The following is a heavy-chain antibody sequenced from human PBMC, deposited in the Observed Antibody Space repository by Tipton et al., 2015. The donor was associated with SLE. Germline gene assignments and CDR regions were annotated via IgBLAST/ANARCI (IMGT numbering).Heavy chain of an antibody. V-gene: IGHV1-8*01. CDR1: GYTFTSYD. Sequence: QLVQSGAEVKKPGASVKVSCKASGYTFTSYDIKWVRQATGQGLEWMGWMNPNSGNTDYAQKFQGRVTMTRNTSISTAYMELSSLRSEDTAVYYCARGEYSSSKDAFDIWGQGTMVTVSS. CDR2: MNPNSGNT. D-gene: IGHD6-6*01. CDR3: ARGEYSSSKDAFDI. J-gene: IGHJ3*02.